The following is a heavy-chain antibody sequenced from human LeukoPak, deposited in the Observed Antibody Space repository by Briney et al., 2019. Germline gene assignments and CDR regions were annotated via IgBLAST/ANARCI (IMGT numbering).Heavy chain of an antibody. Sequence: PSETLSLTCTVSGYSISSGYYWGWIRQPPGKGLEWIGSIYHSGSTYYNPSLMSRVTISVDTSKNQFSLKLSSVTAADTAVYYCARDRVGGPGDYWGQGTLVTVSS. J-gene: IGHJ4*02. D-gene: IGHD3-16*01. CDR3: ARDRVGGPGDY. CDR1: GYSISSGYY. CDR2: IYHSGST. V-gene: IGHV4-38-2*02.